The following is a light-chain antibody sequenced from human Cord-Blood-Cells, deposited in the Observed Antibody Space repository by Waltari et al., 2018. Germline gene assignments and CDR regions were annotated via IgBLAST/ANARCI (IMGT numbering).Light chain of an antibody. J-gene: IGLJ2*01. CDR2: EVS. CDR1: SSHGRGYNS. CDR3: SSYAGSNNLV. Sequence: QSALTQPPSASGSPGQSVTISSTGTSSHGRGYNSSPWYQQHPGKAPKLMIYEVSKRPSGVPDRFSGSKSGNTASLTVSGLQAEDEADYYCSSYAGSNNLVFGGGTKLTVL. V-gene: IGLV2-8*01.